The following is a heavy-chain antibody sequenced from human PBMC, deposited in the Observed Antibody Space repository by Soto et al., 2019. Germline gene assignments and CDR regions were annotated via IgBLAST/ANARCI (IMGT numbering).Heavy chain of an antibody. D-gene: IGHD3-16*01. V-gene: IGHV3-23*01. CDR2: ISGSGGST. J-gene: IGHJ6*02. CDR1: GFTFSSYA. Sequence: GGSLRLSCAASGFTFSSYAMSWVRQAPGKGLEWVSAISGSGGSTYYADSVKGRFTISRDNSKNTLYLQMNSLRAEDTAVYYCAKGDGAGNSYYDYVWGSYYYYGMDVWGQGTTVTVSS. CDR3: AKGDGAGNSYYDYVWGSYYYYGMDV.